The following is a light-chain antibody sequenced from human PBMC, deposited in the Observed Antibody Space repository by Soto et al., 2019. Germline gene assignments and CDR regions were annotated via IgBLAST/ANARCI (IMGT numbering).Light chain of an antibody. CDR1: QGISTY. V-gene: IGKV1-9*01. CDR3: QQLDDYPVT. CDR2: AAS. J-gene: IGKJ1*01. Sequence: IQLTQSPSSLSTSVGDTVTITCRASQGISTYLAWYQQKPGTPPKLLIYAASTLQSGVPSRFSGSGSGTDFTLTISSLQSEDFATYFCQQLDDYPVTFGQGTKVEIK.